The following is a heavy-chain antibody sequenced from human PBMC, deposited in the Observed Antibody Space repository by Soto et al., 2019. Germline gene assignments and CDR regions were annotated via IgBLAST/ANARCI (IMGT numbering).Heavy chain of an antibody. Sequence: PSETLSLTCAVSGFFISSGNYWGWIRKRPGKGLEWIGSIFHGGNTYYNPSLKSRVTISVDMSKNQFSLKLNSVTAADTAVYYCARAQWYDAFDVWGQGTVVTVSS. J-gene: IGHJ3*01. CDR1: GFFISSGNY. V-gene: IGHV4-38-2*01. D-gene: IGHD2-15*01. CDR2: IFHGGNT. CDR3: ARAQWYDAFDV.